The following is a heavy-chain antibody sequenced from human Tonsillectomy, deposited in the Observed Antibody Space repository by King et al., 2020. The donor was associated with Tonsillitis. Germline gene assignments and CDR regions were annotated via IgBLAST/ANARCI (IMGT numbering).Heavy chain of an antibody. Sequence: VQLVESGAEVKKPGASVKVSCTASGYTFTGYYMHWVRQAPGQGLEWMGWINPNSGGTTYAQKFQGRGTMTRDTSISTAYMELSRLRSDDTAVYYCARDPGWGCDYWGQGTLVAVSS. CDR1: GYTFTGYY. D-gene: IGHD7-27*01. CDR2: INPNSGGT. V-gene: IGHV1-2*02. J-gene: IGHJ4*02. CDR3: ARDPGWGCDY.